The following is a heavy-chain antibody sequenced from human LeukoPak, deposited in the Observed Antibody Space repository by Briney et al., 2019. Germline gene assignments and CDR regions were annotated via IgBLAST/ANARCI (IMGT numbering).Heavy chain of an antibody. CDR2: ISYDGSNK. Sequence: GGSLRLSCAASGFTFSSYGMHWVRQAPGKGLEWVAVISYDGSNKYYADSVKGRFTISRDNSKNTLYLQMNSLRAEDTAVYYCAKDRSRRTGATTPWGYFDYWGQGTLVTVSS. CDR3: AKDRSRRTGATTPWGYFDY. D-gene: IGHD1-26*01. CDR1: GFTFSSYG. J-gene: IGHJ4*02. V-gene: IGHV3-30*18.